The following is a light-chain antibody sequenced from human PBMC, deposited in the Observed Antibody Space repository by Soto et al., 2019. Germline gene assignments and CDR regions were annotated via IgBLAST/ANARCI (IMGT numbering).Light chain of an antibody. Sequence: EIVLTQSPGTLSLSPGDGATLSCRASQSVSRGYLAWYQQKPGQAPRLLIYGASRRAGGIPDRFSGSGSGTDFTLSISRLEPEDFAVYWCQHYGNSPTFGQGTRVQIK. V-gene: IGKV3-20*01. CDR1: QSVSRGY. CDR3: QHYGNSPT. CDR2: GAS. J-gene: IGKJ1*01.